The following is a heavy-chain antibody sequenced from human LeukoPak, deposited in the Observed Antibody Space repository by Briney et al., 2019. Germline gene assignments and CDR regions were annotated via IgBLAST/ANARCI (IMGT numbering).Heavy chain of an antibody. Sequence: GGSLRLSCAASGFTFSTYAIHWVRQAPGKGLEWVAVISYDASNKFYADSVKGRFTISRDNSKNTLYLQMNSLRAEDTAVYYCARDLGNNWFDAWGQGTLVTVSS. CDR3: ARDLGNNWFDA. J-gene: IGHJ5*02. CDR1: GFTFSTYA. CDR2: ISYDASNK. V-gene: IGHV3-30*04.